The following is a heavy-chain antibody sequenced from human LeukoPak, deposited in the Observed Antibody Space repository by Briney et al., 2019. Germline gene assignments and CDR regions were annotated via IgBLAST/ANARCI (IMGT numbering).Heavy chain of an antibody. CDR3: AKDNAGVMAVAGYFDY. Sequence: GRSLRLSCAASGFTYDYYAMHWVRPAPGKGLGGVSGISWNSGIIGYADSVKGRFTISRDNAKNSLYLQMNSLRAEDTALYYCAKDNAGVMAVAGYFDYWGQGTLVTVSS. CDR2: ISWNSGII. D-gene: IGHD6-19*01. CDR1: GFTYDYYA. V-gene: IGHV3-9*01. J-gene: IGHJ4*02.